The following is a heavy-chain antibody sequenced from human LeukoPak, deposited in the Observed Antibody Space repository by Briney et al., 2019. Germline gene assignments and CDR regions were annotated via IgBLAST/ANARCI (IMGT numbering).Heavy chain of an antibody. Sequence: ASVKVSCKASGYTFTSYDINWVRQATGQGLEWMGWMNPNSGNTGYAQKFQGRVTMTRNTSISTAYMELSSLRSEDTAVYYCARGGSRFENYGGNSGDYWGQGTLVTVSS. J-gene: IGHJ4*02. CDR2: MNPNSGNT. CDR3: ARGGSRFENYGGNSGDY. D-gene: IGHD4-23*01. V-gene: IGHV1-8*02. CDR1: GYTFTSYD.